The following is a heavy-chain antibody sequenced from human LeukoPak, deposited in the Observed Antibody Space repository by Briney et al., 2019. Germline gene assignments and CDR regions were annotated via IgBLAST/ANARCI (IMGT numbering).Heavy chain of an antibody. CDR2: INSDGSSI. Sequence: GGSLRLSCAASGFTFSKYWMNWVRQAPGKGLVWVSRINSDGSSISYADSVKGRFTISRDNAKNTLYLQMNSLRAEDTAVYYCAKVRIAAAGSRSFDYWGQGTLATVSS. V-gene: IGHV3-74*01. CDR1: GFTFSKYW. J-gene: IGHJ4*02. D-gene: IGHD6-13*01. CDR3: AKVRIAAAGSRSFDY.